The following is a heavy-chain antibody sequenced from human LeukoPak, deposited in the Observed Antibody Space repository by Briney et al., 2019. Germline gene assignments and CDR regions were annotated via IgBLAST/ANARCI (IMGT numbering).Heavy chain of an antibody. CDR2: ISGSGGST. Sequence: GGSLRLSCAASGFTFSSYAMSWVRQAPGKGLEWVSAISGSGGSTYYAASVKGRFTISRDNAKNSLYLQMNSLRAEDTAVYYCARVRTAVAGTGYYFDYWGQGTLVTVSS. CDR3: ARVRTAVAGTGYYFDY. D-gene: IGHD6-19*01. CDR1: GFTFSSYA. V-gene: IGHV3-23*01. J-gene: IGHJ4*02.